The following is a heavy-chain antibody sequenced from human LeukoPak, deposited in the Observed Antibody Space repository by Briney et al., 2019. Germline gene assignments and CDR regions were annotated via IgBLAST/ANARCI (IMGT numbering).Heavy chain of an antibody. D-gene: IGHD1-26*01. CDR3: AKDLGRYRNNYFDY. V-gene: IGHV3-48*03. CDR2: ISISGSTT. Sequence: GGSLRLSCIGSGFTFSSDEMNWVRQAPGKGLEWVSYISISGSTTYYADSVKGRFTISRDDAKNSLYLQMNSLRAEDTAVYYCAKDLGRYRNNYFDYWGQGTLVTVSS. J-gene: IGHJ4*02. CDR1: GFTFSSDE.